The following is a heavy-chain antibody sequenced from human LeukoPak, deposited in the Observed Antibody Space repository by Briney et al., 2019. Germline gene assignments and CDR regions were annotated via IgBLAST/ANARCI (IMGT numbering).Heavy chain of an antibody. J-gene: IGHJ4*02. V-gene: IGHV4-39*01. D-gene: IGHD5-24*01. CDR2: IYYSGST. Sequence: PSETLSLTCTVSGGSISSSSYYWGWIRQPPGKGLEWIGSIYYSGSTYYNPSLKSRVTISVDTSKNQFSLKLSSVTAADTAVCYCARMAVSTSFDYWGQGTLVTVSS. CDR3: ARMAVSTSFDY. CDR1: GGSISSSSYY.